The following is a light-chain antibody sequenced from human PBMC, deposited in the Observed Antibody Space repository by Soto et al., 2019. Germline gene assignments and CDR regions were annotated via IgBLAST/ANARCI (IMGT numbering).Light chain of an antibody. V-gene: IGLV2-23*02. CDR2: EVT. J-gene: IGLJ1*01. CDR3: GSCAGSGTSYV. Sequence: QSALTQPASVSGSPGQSITISCTGTSNNFGSYNLVSWYHQHPGKAPKLIIYEVTKRPSGFSNRFSGAKSGNTASLTSSGLQAEDEADYYCGSCAGSGTSYVFGTGTKLTVL. CDR1: SNNFGSYNL.